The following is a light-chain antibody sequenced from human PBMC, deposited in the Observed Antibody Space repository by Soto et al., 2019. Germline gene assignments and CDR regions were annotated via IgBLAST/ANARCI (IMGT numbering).Light chain of an antibody. V-gene: IGLV2-11*01. CDR3: CSYAGSYLNYG. CDR1: SSDVGGYNY. CDR2: DVS. Sequence: QSVLTQPRSVSGSPGQSVTISCTGTSSDVGGYNYVSWYQQHPGKAPKLMIYDVSKRPSGVPDRFSGSKSGNTASLTISGLQAEDEADYYCCSYAGSYLNYGFGTGTKVTVL. J-gene: IGLJ1*01.